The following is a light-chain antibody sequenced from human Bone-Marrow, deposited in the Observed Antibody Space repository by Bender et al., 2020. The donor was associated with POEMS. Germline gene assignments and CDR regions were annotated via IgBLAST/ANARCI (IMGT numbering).Light chain of an antibody. Sequence: SSELTQPPSVSVSPGQTARITCSGDALPQQYAYCYQRKPGQAPVLVIYKDSERPSGIPERFSASSSGTKVTLTISGVQAEDEADYYCQSADTSGSNWVFGGGTKLTVL. CDR3: QSADTSGSNWV. J-gene: IGLJ3*02. V-gene: IGLV3-25*03. CDR1: ALPQQY. CDR2: KDS.